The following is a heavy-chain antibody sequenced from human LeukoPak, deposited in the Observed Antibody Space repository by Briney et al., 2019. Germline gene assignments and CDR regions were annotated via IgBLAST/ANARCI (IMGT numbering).Heavy chain of an antibody. Sequence: GGSLRLSCAASGFTLSAYEMNWVRQAPGKGLEWVAYVSSNGRTTYYADSVKGRFTISRDNSKNTLYLQMDSLRAEDTAVYYCAREYCSSSSCYSVFDYWGQGTLVTVSS. V-gene: IGHV3-48*03. CDR1: GFTLSAYE. J-gene: IGHJ4*02. D-gene: IGHD2-2*01. CDR3: AREYCSSSSCYSVFDY. CDR2: VSSNGRTT.